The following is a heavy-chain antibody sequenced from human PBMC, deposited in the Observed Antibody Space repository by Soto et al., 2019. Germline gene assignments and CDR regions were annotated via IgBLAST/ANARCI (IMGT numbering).Heavy chain of an antibody. CDR3: ARVSSSGWSYFDY. D-gene: IGHD6-19*01. CDR1: GGSISSYY. J-gene: IGHJ4*02. CDR2: IYYSGST. Sequence: PSETLSLTCTVSGGSISSYYWSWIRQPPGKGPEWIGYIYYSGSTNYNPSLKSRVTISVDTSKNQFSLKLSSVTAADTAVYYCARVSSSGWSYFDYWGQGTLVTVSS. V-gene: IGHV4-59*01.